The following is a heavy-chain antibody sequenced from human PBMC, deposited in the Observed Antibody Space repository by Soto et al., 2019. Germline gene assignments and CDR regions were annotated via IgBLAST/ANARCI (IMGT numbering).Heavy chain of an antibody. J-gene: IGHJ4*02. CDR1: GFTLSSYV. CDR3: SKGWGDY. V-gene: IGHV3-23*01. Sequence: GGSLRLSCVASGFTLSSYVTSWVRQAPGKGLEWVSGISAGSGSTHYADSVKGRFTISRDDSKNTLYLQMNILRVEDTALYYCSKGWGDYWGQGTVVTVSS. D-gene: IGHD1-26*01. CDR2: ISAGSGST.